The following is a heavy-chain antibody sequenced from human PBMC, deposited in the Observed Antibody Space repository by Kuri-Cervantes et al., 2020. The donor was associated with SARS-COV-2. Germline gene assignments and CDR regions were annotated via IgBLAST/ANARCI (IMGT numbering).Heavy chain of an antibody. CDR2: ISYDGSNK. D-gene: IGHD4-17*01. V-gene: IGHV3-30*18. Sequence: GGSLRLSCAASGFTFSSYAMHWVRQAPGKGLEWVAVISYDGSNKYYADSVKGRLTISRDNSKNTLYLQMNSLRAEDTAVYYCAKFSDYGDSPDAFDIWGQGTMVTVSS. J-gene: IGHJ3*02. CDR3: AKFSDYGDSPDAFDI. CDR1: GFTFSSYA.